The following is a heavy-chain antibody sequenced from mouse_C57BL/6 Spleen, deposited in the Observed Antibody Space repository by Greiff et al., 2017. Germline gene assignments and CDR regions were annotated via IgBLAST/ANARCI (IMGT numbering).Heavy chain of an antibody. Sequence: VQLQQSGAELVRPGASVKLSCKASGYTFTDYYINWVKQRPGQGLEWIARIYPGNGNTYYNEKFKGKSTLPAEKSSSPAYMQLSSLTSEDSAVYFCARSPRYDDYGYFDVWGTGTTVTVSS. D-gene: IGHD2-4*01. V-gene: IGHV1-76*01. CDR2: IYPGNGNT. J-gene: IGHJ1*03. CDR1: GYTFTDYY. CDR3: ARSPRYDDYGYFDV.